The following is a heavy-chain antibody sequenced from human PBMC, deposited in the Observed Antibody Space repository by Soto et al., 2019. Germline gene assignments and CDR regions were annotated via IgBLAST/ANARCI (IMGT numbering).Heavy chain of an antibody. CDR2: ISYDGSNK. D-gene: IGHD5-12*01. CDR3: ARNSGYDYDYGMDV. J-gene: IGHJ6*04. Sequence: QVQLVESGGGVVQPGRSLRLSCAASGFTFSSYAMHWVRQAPGTGLEWVAVISYDGSNKYYADSVKGRFTISRDNSKNTLYLQMNSLRAEDTAVYHCARNSGYDYDYGMDVWGKGTTVTVAS. V-gene: IGHV3-30-3*01. CDR1: GFTFSSYA.